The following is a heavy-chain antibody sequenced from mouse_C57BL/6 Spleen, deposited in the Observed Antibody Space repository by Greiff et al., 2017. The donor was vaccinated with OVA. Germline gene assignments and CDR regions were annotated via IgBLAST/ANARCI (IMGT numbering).Heavy chain of an antibody. CDR2: ISSGGDYI. V-gene: IGHV5-9-1*02. CDR3: TRDGGNFPMDY. CDR1: GFTFSSYA. J-gene: IGHJ4*01. D-gene: IGHD2-1*01. Sequence: EVKLVESGEGLVKPGGSLKLSCAASGFTFSSYAMSWVRQTPEKRLEWVAYISSGGDYIYYADTVQGRFTISRDNARNTLYLQMSSRKSEDTAMYYCTRDGGNFPMDYWGQGTSVTVSS.